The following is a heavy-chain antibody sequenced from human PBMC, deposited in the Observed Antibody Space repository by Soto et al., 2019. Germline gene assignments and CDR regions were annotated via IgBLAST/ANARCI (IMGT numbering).Heavy chain of an antibody. V-gene: IGHV1-24*01. CDR3: AIRGTRWLASPFDY. Sequence: QVQVVQSGAEVKKPGASVKVSCKVSGYTLNDLSIHWLRQAPGKGLEWMGGLDPEDGETIYAQKFQGRVTMTEDKPRDTAYMERSSLRSEDTAVYYCAIRGTRWLASPFDYWGQGTLVTVSS. CDR1: GYTLNDLS. D-gene: IGHD1-1*01. J-gene: IGHJ4*02. CDR2: LDPEDGET.